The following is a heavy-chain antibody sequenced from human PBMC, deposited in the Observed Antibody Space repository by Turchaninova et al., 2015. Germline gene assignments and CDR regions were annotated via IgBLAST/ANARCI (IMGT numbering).Heavy chain of an antibody. CDR3: ARDKVEMATIISWYFDL. Sequence: QVQLVESGGGVVQPGRSLRLSCAASGFTFSSYAMHWVRKAPGKGLAGGAGISYDGSNKYYPESVKGRFTISRDNSKNTLYLQMNSLRAEDTAVYYCARDKVEMATIISWYFDLWGRGSLVTVSS. J-gene: IGHJ2*01. CDR1: GFTFSSYA. V-gene: IGHV3-30-3*01. D-gene: IGHD5-24*01. CDR2: ISYDGSNK.